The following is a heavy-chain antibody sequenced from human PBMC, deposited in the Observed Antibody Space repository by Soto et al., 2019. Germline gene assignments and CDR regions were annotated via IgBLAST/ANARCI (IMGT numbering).Heavy chain of an antibody. Sequence: QVQLVESGGGVVQPGRSLRLSCAASGFTFSSYAMHWVRQAPGKGLEWVAVISYDGSNKYYADSVKGRFTISRDNSKNTLYLQMNSLRAEDTAVYYCARAQGPYYDFWSGYSKGGFDYWGHGTLVTVSS. CDR2: ISYDGSNK. CDR1: GFTFSSYA. V-gene: IGHV3-30-3*01. D-gene: IGHD3-3*01. CDR3: ARAQGPYYDFWSGYSKGGFDY. J-gene: IGHJ4*01.